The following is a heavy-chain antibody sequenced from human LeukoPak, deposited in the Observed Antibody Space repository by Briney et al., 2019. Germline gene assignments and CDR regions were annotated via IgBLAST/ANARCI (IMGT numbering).Heavy chain of an antibody. CDR3: AREGTVTVDLRFDP. CDR2: ISSSSSYI. D-gene: IGHD4-11*01. Sequence: PGGSLRLSCAASGFTFSSYSMNWVRQAPGKGLEWVSSISSSSSYIYYADSVKGRFTISRDNAKNSLYLQMNSLRADDTAVYYCAREGTVTVDLRFDPWGQGTLVTVSS. CDR1: GFTFSSYS. J-gene: IGHJ5*02. V-gene: IGHV3-21*01.